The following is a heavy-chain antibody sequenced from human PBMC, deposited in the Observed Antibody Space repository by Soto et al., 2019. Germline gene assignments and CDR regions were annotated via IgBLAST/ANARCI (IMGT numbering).Heavy chain of an antibody. CDR3: ARGSPNILTGYPDAFDI. Sequence: GASLKVSCNTSGYTFTSYGIICVRHSPGQGLEWMGWISAYNGNTNYAQKLQGRVTMTTDTSTSTAYMELRSLRSDDTAVYYCARGSPNILTGYPDAFDIWGQGTMVTVSS. V-gene: IGHV1-18*01. CDR2: ISAYNGNT. J-gene: IGHJ3*02. D-gene: IGHD3-9*01. CDR1: GYTFTSYG.